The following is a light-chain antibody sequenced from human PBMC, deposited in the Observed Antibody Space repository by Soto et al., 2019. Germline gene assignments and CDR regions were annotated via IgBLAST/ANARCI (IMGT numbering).Light chain of an antibody. V-gene: IGKV3-20*01. CDR3: QQYGTSPLT. J-gene: IGKJ4*01. Sequence: EIVFTQFPGTPSLSPGERCTLSCQASKSVSSSYLAWYQQKPGQAPRLLICGGSSRATGIPDRFSGSGSGTDFTLTISRLEPEDFAVHYCQQYGTSPLTFGGGTKVDIK. CDR2: GGS. CDR1: KSVSSSY.